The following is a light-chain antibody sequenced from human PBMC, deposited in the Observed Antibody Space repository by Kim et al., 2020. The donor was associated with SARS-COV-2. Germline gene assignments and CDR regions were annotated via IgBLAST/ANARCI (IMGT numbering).Light chain of an antibody. J-gene: IGLJ1*01. V-gene: IGLV2-11*03. CDR3: CSYADKLRYV. CDR2: DVT. Sequence: GQSHPLSCTGTSSDVGRYNLVSWYRQHPGKAPKLILYDVTKRPSGVPDRFSGSKSGNTASLTISGLQAEDEADYCRCSYADKLRYVFGSGTKVTVL. CDR1: SSDVGRYNL.